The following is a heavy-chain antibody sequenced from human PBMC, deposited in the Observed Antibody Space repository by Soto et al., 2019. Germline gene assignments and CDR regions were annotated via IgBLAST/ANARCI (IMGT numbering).Heavy chain of an antibody. CDR3: VRVGMIGTVLGSWFDP. CDR1: GGSISSYY. Sequence: SETLSLTCSVSGGSISSYYWSWIRQPAGKGLEWVGRISASGSTTYNPSLKSRVTMSVDTSKIHFSLNLRSVPAADTAVYYCVRVGMIGTVLGSWFDPWGEGTLVTVSS. D-gene: IGHD2-21*01. J-gene: IGHJ5*02. V-gene: IGHV4-4*07. CDR2: ISASGST.